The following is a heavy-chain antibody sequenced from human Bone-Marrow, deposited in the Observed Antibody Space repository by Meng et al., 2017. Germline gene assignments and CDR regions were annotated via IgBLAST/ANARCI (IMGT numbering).Heavy chain of an antibody. CDR1: GFTFSSYA. CDR2: ISGSGGST. V-gene: IGHV3-23*01. Sequence: GGSLRLSCAASGFTFSSYAMSWVRQAPGKGLEWVSAISGSGGSTYYADSVKGRFTISRDNSKNTLYLQMNSLGAEDTAVYYCAKDIGRRDGYNYYYGMDVWGQGTTVTVSS. J-gene: IGHJ6*02. CDR3: AKDIGRRDGYNYYYGMDV. D-gene: IGHD5-24*01.